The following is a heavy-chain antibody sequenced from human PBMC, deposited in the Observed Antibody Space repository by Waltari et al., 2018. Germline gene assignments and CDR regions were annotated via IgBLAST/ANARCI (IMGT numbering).Heavy chain of an antibody. D-gene: IGHD3-22*01. CDR1: GFTFSSYG. CDR2: IRYDGSNK. J-gene: IGHJ4*02. Sequence: QVQLVESGGGVVQPGGSLSPSCAPSGFTFSSYGMHWVRQPPGKGLEWVAFIRYDGSNKYYADSVKGRFTISRDNSKNTLYLQMNSLRAEDTAVYYCAKVMVYERSGYLDYWGQGTLVTVSS. V-gene: IGHV3-30*02. CDR3: AKVMVYERSGYLDY.